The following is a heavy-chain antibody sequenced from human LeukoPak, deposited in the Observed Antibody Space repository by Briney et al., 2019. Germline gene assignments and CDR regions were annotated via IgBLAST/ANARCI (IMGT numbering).Heavy chain of an antibody. V-gene: IGHV4-34*01. CDR1: GGSFSGYY. Sequence: TSETLSLTCAVYGGSFSGYYWSWIRQPPGKGLEWIGEINHSGSTNYNPSLKSRVTISVDTSKNQFSLKLSSVTAADTAVYYCARVIKAGYSSSSKYFQHWGQGTLVTVSS. D-gene: IGHD6-13*01. J-gene: IGHJ1*01. CDR2: INHSGST. CDR3: ARVIKAGYSSSSKYFQH.